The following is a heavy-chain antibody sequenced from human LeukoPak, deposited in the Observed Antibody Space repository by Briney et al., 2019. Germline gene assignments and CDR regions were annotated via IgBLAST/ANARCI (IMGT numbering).Heavy chain of an antibody. Sequence: SEALSLTCTVSGSISGYYWSWIRQPPGKGLEWIGYIYTSGSTNYNPSLESRVTISVDTSKNQFSLDLSSVTAADTAVYYCARQKCTSASCLTKNAFDIWGQGTMVTVSS. CDR3: ARQKCTSASCLTKNAFDI. V-gene: IGHV4-4*09. CDR1: GSISGYY. CDR2: IYTSGST. D-gene: IGHD2-2*01. J-gene: IGHJ3*02.